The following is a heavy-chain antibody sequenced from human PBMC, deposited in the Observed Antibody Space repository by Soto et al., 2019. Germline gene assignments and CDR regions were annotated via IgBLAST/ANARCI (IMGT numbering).Heavy chain of an antibody. CDR2: IKQDGSEK. V-gene: IGHV3-7*01. CDR3: AREAGYYDSSGFRGYYGMDV. J-gene: IGHJ6*02. D-gene: IGHD3-22*01. Sequence: GGSLRLSCAASGFSFSSYWMSWVRQAPGKGLEWVANIKQDGSEKYYVDSVKGRLTISRDNAKNSLYLQMNSLRAEDTALYYCAREAGYYDSSGFRGYYGMDVWGQGTTVTVSS. CDR1: GFSFSSYW.